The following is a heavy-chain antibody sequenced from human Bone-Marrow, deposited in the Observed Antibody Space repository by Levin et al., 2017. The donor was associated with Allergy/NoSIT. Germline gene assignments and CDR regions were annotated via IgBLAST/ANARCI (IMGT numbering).Heavy chain of an antibody. CDR1: GFTFSSYA. CDR3: ARGFHSSSSNYFDY. Sequence: PGGSLRLSCAASGFTFSSYAMHWVRQAPGKGLEWVAVISYDGSNKYYADSVKGRFTISRDNSKNTLYLQMNSLRAEDTAVYYCARGFHSSSSNYFDYWGQGTLVTVSS. CDR2: ISYDGSNK. D-gene: IGHD6-6*01. J-gene: IGHJ4*02. V-gene: IGHV3-30-3*01.